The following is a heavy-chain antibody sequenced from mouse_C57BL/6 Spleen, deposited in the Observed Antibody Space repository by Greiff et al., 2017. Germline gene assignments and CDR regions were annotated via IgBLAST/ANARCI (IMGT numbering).Heavy chain of an antibody. J-gene: IGHJ1*03. CDR1: GFTFSSYA. D-gene: IGHD1-1*01. V-gene: IGHV5-9-1*02. CDR2: ISSGGDYI. Sequence: VQLKESGEGLVKPGGSLKLSCAASGFTFSSYAMSWVRQTPEKRLEWVAYISSGGDYIYYADTVKGRFTISRDNARKTLYLQMSSLKSEDTAMYYCTRGHYGSSYWYFDVWGTGTTVTVSS. CDR3: TRGHYGSSYWYFDV.